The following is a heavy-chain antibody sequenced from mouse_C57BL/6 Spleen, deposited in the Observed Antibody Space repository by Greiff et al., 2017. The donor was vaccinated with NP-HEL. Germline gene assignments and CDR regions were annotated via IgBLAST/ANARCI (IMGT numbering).Heavy chain of an antibody. J-gene: IGHJ4*01. Sequence: QVQLQQPGAELVRPGSSVKLSCKASGYTFTSYWMDWVKQRPGQGLEWIGNIYPSDSETHYNQKFKDKATLTVDKSSSTAYMQLSSLTSEDSAVYYCARGDDYENYAMDYWGQGTSVTVSS. CDR2: IYPSDSET. V-gene: IGHV1-61*01. CDR1: GYTFTSYW. D-gene: IGHD2-4*01. CDR3: ARGDDYENYAMDY.